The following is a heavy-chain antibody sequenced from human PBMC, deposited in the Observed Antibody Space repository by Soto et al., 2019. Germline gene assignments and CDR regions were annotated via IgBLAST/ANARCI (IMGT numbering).Heavy chain of an antibody. J-gene: IGHJ5*02. Sequence: AGGSLRLSCAASGFTFSSYSMNWVRQAPGKGLEWVPYISSSSSTIYYADSVKGRFTISRDNAKNSLYLQMNSLRDEDTAVYYCARGHVAGTLGFENWFDPWGQGTLVTVSS. CDR2: ISSSSSTI. CDR3: ARGHVAGTLGFENWFDP. V-gene: IGHV3-48*02. CDR1: GFTFSSYS. D-gene: IGHD6-19*01.